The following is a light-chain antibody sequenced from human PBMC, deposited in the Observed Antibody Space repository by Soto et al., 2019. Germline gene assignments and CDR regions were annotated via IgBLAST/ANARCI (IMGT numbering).Light chain of an antibody. V-gene: IGLV2-23*01. Sequence: QSALTQPASVSGSPGQSITISCTGTSSDVGSYNFVSWYQQHPGKAPKLMIYEGSERPSGVSSRFSGSKSGNTASLTISGLQAEDEADYYCCSYAGSITCVFGGGTKVTVL. J-gene: IGLJ2*01. CDR3: CSYAGSITCV. CDR1: SSDVGSYNF. CDR2: EGS.